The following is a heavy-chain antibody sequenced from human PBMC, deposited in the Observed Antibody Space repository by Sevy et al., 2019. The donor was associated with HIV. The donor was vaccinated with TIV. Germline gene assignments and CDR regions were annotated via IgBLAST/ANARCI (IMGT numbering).Heavy chain of an antibody. CDR1: GFTFSSYS. D-gene: IGHD5-12*01. CDR2: IDSSGSNR. V-gene: IGHV3-48*01. Sequence: GGSLRLSCAASGFTFSSYSMNWVRQAPWKGLEWLSYIDSSGSNRYYAESVKGRFTVSRDNAKKSLYVQMNSLRGEDTAVYYCAREGGYTDQGMDVWGQGTTVTVSS. J-gene: IGHJ6*02. CDR3: AREGGYTDQGMDV.